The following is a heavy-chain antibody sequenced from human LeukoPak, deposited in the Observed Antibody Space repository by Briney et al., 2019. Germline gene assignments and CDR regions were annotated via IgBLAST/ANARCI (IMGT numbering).Heavy chain of an antibody. V-gene: IGHV4-31*03. CDR3: ARAGTGDRSAVFDY. J-gene: IGHJ4*02. Sequence: SQTLSLTCTVSGGSISSGGYYWSWIRQHPGKGLEWIGYIYYSGSTYYNPSLESRVTISVDTSKNQFSLKVYSLTAADTAVYFCARAGTGDRSAVFDYWGQEILVTVSS. CDR2: IYYSGST. D-gene: IGHD7-27*01. CDR1: GGSISSGGYY.